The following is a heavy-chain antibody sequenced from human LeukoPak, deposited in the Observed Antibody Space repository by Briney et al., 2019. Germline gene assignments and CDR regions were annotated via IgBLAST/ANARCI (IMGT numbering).Heavy chain of an antibody. Sequence: QAGGSLRLSCAASGFTLSSYAMSWVRQTPGKGLEWVSGISGSGGTTYYADSVEGQFTISRDNSKNTVSLQMNSLRAEDTAIYYCAKSVSPGGYVGSLYFFDDWGQGTLVTVSS. V-gene: IGHV3-23*01. CDR1: GFTLSSYA. D-gene: IGHD1-26*01. J-gene: IGHJ4*02. CDR2: ISGSGGTT. CDR3: AKSVSPGGYVGSLYFFDD.